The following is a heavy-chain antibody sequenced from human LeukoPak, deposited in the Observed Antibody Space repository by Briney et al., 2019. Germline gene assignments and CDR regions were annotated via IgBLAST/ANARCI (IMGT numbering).Heavy chain of an antibody. D-gene: IGHD6-13*01. CDR2: INPSGGT. Sequence: GSSVKVSCKASGGTFSIYNMHWVRQALGQGLEWMGIINPSGGTSYAQKLQGRITMTRDTSTVYMELSSLRSEDTAVYYCAREGVAGTGLDYWGQGTLVTVSS. V-gene: IGHV1-46*01. CDR3: AREGVAGTGLDY. CDR1: GGTFSIYN. J-gene: IGHJ4*02.